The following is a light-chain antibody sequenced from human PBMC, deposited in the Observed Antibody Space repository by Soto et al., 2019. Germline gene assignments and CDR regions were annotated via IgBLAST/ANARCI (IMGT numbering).Light chain of an antibody. J-gene: IGKJ5*01. Sequence: EVVLTQSPVTLSLSPGERATLSSRASQSFRGLLAWYQHKPGQAPRLLIYDAYNRATGIPPRFSGSGSGKDFTLTISSLEPEDSAVYYCQQRHMWPITFGQGTRLEIK. CDR1: QSFRGL. V-gene: IGKV3-11*01. CDR3: QQRHMWPIT. CDR2: DAY.